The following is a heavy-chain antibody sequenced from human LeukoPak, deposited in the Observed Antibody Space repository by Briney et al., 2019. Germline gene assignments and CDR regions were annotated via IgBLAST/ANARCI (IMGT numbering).Heavy chain of an antibody. V-gene: IGHV4-31*03. J-gene: IGHJ5*02. Sequence: SQTLSLTCTVSGGSISSGGYYWSWIRQHPGEGLEWIGYIYYSGSTYYNPSLKSRVTISVDTSKNQFSLKLSSVTAADTAVYYCARGGGGYYYDSSGYYSGFDPWGQGTLVTVSS. CDR2: IYYSGST. CDR3: ARGGGGYYYDSSGYYSGFDP. CDR1: GGSISSGGYY. D-gene: IGHD3-22*01.